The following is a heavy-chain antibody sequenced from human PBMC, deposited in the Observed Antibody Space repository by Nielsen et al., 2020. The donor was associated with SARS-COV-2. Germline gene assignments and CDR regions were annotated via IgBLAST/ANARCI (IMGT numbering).Heavy chain of an antibody. V-gene: IGHV3-11*06. CDR2: ISSSSSYT. CDR3: ARDFGYKYGYYYYYYMDV. D-gene: IGHD5-18*01. Sequence: VRQMPGKGLEWVAYISSSSSYTDYADSVKGRVTISRDNAMNSLSLQINSLRAEDTAVYYCARDFGYKYGYYYYYYMDVWGKGTTVTVSS. J-gene: IGHJ6*03.